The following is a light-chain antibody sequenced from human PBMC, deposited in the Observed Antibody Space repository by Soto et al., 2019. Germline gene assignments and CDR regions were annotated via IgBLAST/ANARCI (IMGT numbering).Light chain of an antibody. Sequence: QCLVKQAPSISGAPGQRFTIACTGSISNIGAGSDVHWYHQLPGTAPKLLIYGNTNRPSGVPDRFSGSKSGTSASLAIAGLQTEDEGDYYCQTYDSSLSGLSVFGTGTKVTVL. J-gene: IGLJ1*01. CDR3: QTYDSSLSGLSV. V-gene: IGLV1-40*01. CDR2: GNT. CDR1: ISNIGAGSD.